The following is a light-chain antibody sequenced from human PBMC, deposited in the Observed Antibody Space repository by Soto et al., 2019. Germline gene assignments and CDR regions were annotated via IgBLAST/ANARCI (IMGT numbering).Light chain of an antibody. V-gene: IGKV1-5*03. CDR3: QQSYSTLWT. CDR2: KAS. CDR1: QSISSW. J-gene: IGKJ1*01. Sequence: DIQMTQSPSTLSASVGDRVTITCRASQSISSWLAWYQQKPGTAPKLLIYKASSLESGVPSRFSGIRSGTEFTLTVSSLQPDDFATYYCQQSYSTLWTFGQGTKVDIK.